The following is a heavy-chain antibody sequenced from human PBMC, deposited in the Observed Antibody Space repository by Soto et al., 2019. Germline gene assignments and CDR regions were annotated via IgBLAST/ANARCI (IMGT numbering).Heavy chain of an antibody. D-gene: IGHD3-3*01. CDR3: AKIPTIFGVVIVDYGMDV. CDR2: ISGSGGST. J-gene: IGHJ6*02. V-gene: IGHV3-23*01. Sequence: GSLRLSCASSGFTFSSYAMSWVRQAPGKGLEWVSAISGSGGSTYYADSVKGRFTISRDNSKNTLYLQMNSLRAEDTAVYYCAKIPTIFGVVIVDYGMDVWGQGTTVTVSS. CDR1: GFTFSSYA.